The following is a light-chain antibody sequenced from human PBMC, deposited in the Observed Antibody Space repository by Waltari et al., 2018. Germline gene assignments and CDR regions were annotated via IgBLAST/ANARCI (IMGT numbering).Light chain of an antibody. CDR2: RTN. Sequence: QSVLTQPPSASGTPGQRVPISCSGSSSNIKHHYVYWYQQLPGTTPKLLIYRTNQRPSGVPDRFSGSKSGTSASLAISGLRSEDEADYYCAAWDDSLSGLYVFGTGTKVTVL. CDR1: SSNIKHHY. V-gene: IGLV1-47*01. CDR3: AAWDDSLSGLYV. J-gene: IGLJ1*01.